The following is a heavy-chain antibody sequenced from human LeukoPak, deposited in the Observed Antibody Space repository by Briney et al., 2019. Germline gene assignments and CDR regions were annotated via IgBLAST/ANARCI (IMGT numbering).Heavy chain of an antibody. V-gene: IGHV5-10-1*01. D-gene: IGHD3-10*01. CDR1: GYSFTSYW. CDR3: ARILWFGELLPSNIDY. J-gene: IGHJ4*02. CDR2: IDPSDSYT. Sequence: GESLRISCKGSGYSFTSYWISWLRQMPGKGLEWMGRIDPSDSYTNYSPSFQGHVTISADKSISTAYLQWSSLKASDTAMYYCARILWFGELLPSNIDYWGQGTLVTVSS.